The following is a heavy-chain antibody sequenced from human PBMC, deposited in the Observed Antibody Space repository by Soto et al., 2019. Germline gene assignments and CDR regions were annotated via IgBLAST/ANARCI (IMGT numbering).Heavy chain of an antibody. D-gene: IGHD1-26*01. CDR2: IWYDGSND. J-gene: IGHJ6*02. V-gene: IGHV3-33*01. CDR1: GFTFSNYG. CDR3: ARDRWEFQLFYYGMDV. Sequence: GGSLRLSCAASGFTFSNYGMHWVRQAPGKGLEWVAIIWYDGSNDYYVDSVKGRFTISRDNSKNTLSLQMNSLRAEDTAVYYCARDRWEFQLFYYGMDVWGQGTTV.